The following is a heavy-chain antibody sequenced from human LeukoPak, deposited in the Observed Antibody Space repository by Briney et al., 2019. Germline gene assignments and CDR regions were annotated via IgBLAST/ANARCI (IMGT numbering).Heavy chain of an antibody. V-gene: IGHV3-48*01. CDR1: GFTFSSYS. CDR3: ARDRSDFQH. J-gene: IGHJ1*01. Sequence: GGSLRLSCAASGFTFSSYSMNWVRQAPGKGLEWVSYISSSSSTIYYADSVKGRFTISRDNAKNSLYLQMNSLRAEDTAVYYCARDRSDFQHWGQGTLVTVSS. D-gene: IGHD3-3*01. CDR2: ISSSSSTI.